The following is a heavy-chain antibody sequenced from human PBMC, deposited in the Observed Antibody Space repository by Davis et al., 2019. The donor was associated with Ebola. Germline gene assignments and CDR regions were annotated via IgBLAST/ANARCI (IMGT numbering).Heavy chain of an antibody. CDR2: INPSGGST. Sequence: ASVQVSCKASGYTFTSYYMHWVRQPPGLALEWMGIINPSGGSTSYAQKFQGRVTMTRDTSTSTVYMELSSLRSEDTAVYYCAREGYYYDSSGYHRGTFDIWGQGTMVTVSS. CDR3: AREGYYYDSSGYHRGTFDI. D-gene: IGHD3-22*01. J-gene: IGHJ3*02. CDR1: GYTFTSYY. V-gene: IGHV1-46*01.